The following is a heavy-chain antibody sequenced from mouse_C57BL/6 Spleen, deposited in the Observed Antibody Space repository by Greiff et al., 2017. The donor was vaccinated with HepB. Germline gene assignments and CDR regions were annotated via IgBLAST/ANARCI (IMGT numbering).Heavy chain of an antibody. Sequence: EVQLQQSGPELVKPGASVKISCKASGYTFTDYYMNWVKQSHGKSLEWIGDINPNNGGTSYNQKFKGKATLTVDKSSSTAYMELRSLTSEDSAVYYCARSIGYGSRGYAMDYWGQGTSVTVSS. CDR2: INPNNGGT. D-gene: IGHD1-1*01. V-gene: IGHV1-26*01. CDR1: GYTFTDYY. CDR3: ARSIGYGSRGYAMDY. J-gene: IGHJ4*01.